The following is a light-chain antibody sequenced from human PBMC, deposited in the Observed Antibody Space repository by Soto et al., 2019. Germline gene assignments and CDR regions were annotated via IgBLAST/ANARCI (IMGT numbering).Light chain of an antibody. V-gene: IGKV3-15*01. J-gene: IGKJ1*01. CDR3: QQYNNWPET. CDR2: GAS. CDR1: QSVSSN. Sequence: IVMTQAPATLSVSPGERXXXXXXXSQSVSSNLAWYQQKPGQAPRLLIYGASTRATGIPARFSGSGSGTEFTLTISSLQSEDFAVYYCQQYNNWPETFGQGTKVDIK.